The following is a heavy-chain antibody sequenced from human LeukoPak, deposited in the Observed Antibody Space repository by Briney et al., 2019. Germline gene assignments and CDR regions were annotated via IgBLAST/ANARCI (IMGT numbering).Heavy chain of an antibody. D-gene: IGHD3-9*01. J-gene: IGHJ3*02. Sequence: SETLSLTCSVSGGSISSNSYYWGWIRQPPGKGLEWIGSIYYSGSTYYNPSLKSRVSISVDTSKNQFSLKLSSVTAADTAVYYCARPVERNRITISYDIWGQGTMVTVSS. CDR2: IYYSGST. CDR1: GGSISSNSYY. CDR3: ARPVERNRITISYDI. V-gene: IGHV4-39*01.